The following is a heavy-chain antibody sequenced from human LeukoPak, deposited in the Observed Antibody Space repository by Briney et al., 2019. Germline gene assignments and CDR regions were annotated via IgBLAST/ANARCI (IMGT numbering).Heavy chain of an antibody. V-gene: IGHV3-30*04. J-gene: IGHJ4*02. CDR1: GFTFNNYV. D-gene: IGHD1-26*01. CDR3: TRDPIMGVPDYFDY. Sequence: GGPLRLSCAASGFTFNNYVMHWVRQAPGKGREWVAVMSIDGNLKFYADSVRGRFTIARDNSRNTLYLELNSLRVEDTAVYYCTRDPIMGVPDYFDYWGQGTLVAVSS. CDR2: MSIDGNLK.